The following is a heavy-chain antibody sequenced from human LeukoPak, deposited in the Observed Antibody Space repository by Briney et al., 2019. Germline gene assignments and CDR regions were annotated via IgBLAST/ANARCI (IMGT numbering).Heavy chain of an antibody. CDR3: ARQRDYYDTSGYDYFDY. D-gene: IGHD3-22*01. CDR1: GGSIYSGTYY. CDR2: IYTSGST. J-gene: IGHJ4*02. Sequence: SQTLSLTCSVSGGSIYSGTYYWSRIRQPAGKGLEWIGRIYTSGSTNYHPSLKSRVTISVDTSNNQFSLKLRSVTAADTAVYYCARQRDYYDTSGYDYFDYWGQGTLVTVSS. V-gene: IGHV4-61*02.